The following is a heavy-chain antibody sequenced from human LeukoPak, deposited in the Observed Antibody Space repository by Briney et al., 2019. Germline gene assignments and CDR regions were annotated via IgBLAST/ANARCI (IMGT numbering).Heavy chain of an antibody. CDR1: GYTFTSYD. D-gene: IGHD2-21*02. Sequence: VASVKVSCKASGYTFTSYDINWVRQATGQGLEWMGWINPNSGGTNYAQKFQGRVTMTRDTSISTAYMELSRLRSDDTAVYYCARVSIVVVTAILGYWGQGTLVTVSS. CDR2: INPNSGGT. J-gene: IGHJ4*02. V-gene: IGHV1-2*02. CDR3: ARVSIVVVTAILGY.